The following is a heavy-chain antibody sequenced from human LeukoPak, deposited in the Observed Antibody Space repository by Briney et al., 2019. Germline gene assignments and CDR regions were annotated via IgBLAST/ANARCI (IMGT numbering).Heavy chain of an antibody. CDR1: GASISSSSYY. Sequence: SETLSLTCNVSGASISSSSYYWGWIRQPPGKGLEWIGTSGSAYYNPSLKNRVTISVDTSKNQFSLKLSSVTAADKAVYYCARQGGSGRSYDQWGQGTLVTISS. CDR2: SGSA. CDR3: ARQGGSGRSYDQ. D-gene: IGHD3-10*01. V-gene: IGHV4-39*01. J-gene: IGHJ4*02.